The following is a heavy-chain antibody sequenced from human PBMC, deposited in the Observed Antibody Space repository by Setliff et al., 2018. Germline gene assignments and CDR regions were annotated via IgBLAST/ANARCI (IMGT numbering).Heavy chain of an antibody. J-gene: IGHJ3*01. Sequence: PSEPLSLTCTVSGDSISSGDYFWSWIRQPPGKGLEWIAYIYHSGSAYYNPSLKSRVTMSVDTSKNQFSLHLTSVTAADTAVYYCAREVGTSTSSDAFDVWGQGMMVTVSS. CDR2: IYHSGSA. D-gene: IGHD1-26*01. V-gene: IGHV4-30-4*08. CDR3: AREVGTSTSSDAFDV. CDR1: GDSISSGDYF.